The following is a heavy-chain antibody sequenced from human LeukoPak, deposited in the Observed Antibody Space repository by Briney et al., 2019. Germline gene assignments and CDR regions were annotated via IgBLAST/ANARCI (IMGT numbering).Heavy chain of an antibody. CDR3: ARVPARNDLWSGYSGYFDY. CDR2: IRADNGNT. Sequence: ASVKVSCKASGYTFSSYGFSWVRQAPGQGLEWMGWIRADNGNTNYAQKVQGRVTMTTDTSTSTAYMQLWGLTSDDTAVYYCARVPARNDLWSGYSGYFDYWGQGTLVTVSS. CDR1: GYTFSSYG. D-gene: IGHD3-3*01. J-gene: IGHJ4*02. V-gene: IGHV1-18*01.